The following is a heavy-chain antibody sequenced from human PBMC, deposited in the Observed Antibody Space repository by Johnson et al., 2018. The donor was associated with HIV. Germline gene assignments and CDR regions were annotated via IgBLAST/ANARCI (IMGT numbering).Heavy chain of an antibody. CDR1: GFTFSSYW. V-gene: IGHV3-7*05. J-gene: IGHJ3*02. CDR3: ARDRTAGQGGAFDI. CDR2: IKQDGSEK. Sequence: EVQLVESGGGLVQPGGSLRLSCAASGFTFSSYWMSWVRQAPGKGLEWVANIKQDGSEKYYVDSVKGRFTISRDNAKNSLYLQMNSLRAEDTAVYYCARDRTAGQGGAFDIWGQGTMVTVAS.